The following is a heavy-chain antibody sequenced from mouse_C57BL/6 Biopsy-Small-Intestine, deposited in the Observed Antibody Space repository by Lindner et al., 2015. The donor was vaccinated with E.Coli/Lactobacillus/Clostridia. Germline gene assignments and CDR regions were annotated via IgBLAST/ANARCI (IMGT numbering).Heavy chain of an antibody. J-gene: IGHJ4*01. Sequence: SVKVSCKASGYTFTSYYMHWVRQAPGQGLEWMGRIDPSGGSTSYTQKFQGRVTMTRDTSTSTVYMELSSLRSEDTAVYYCARAPVGATFDYWGQGTLVTVSS. V-gene: IGHV1-64*01. CDR2: IDPSGGST. CDR3: ARAPVGATFDY. D-gene: IGHD6-1*01. CDR1: GYTFTSYY.